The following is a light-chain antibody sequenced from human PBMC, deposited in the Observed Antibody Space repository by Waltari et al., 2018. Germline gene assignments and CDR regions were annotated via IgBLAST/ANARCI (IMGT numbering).Light chain of an antibody. CDR1: QGISTY. Sequence: DIQLTQSPSFLSASVGDRVTITCRASQGISTYLAWYQRKPGKAPNLLIYDASTLQNGVPSRFSGSGSGTEFTLTINSLQPEDFATYYCQHVKSYPLTFGGGTEVEIK. CDR2: DAS. V-gene: IGKV1-9*01. CDR3: QHVKSYPLT. J-gene: IGKJ4*01.